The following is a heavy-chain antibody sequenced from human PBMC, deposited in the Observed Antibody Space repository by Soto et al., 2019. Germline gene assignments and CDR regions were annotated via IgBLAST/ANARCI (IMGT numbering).Heavy chain of an antibody. J-gene: IGHJ4*02. CDR2: IYYSGST. Sequence: SETLSLTCTVSGGSISSSSYYWGWIRQPPGKGLEWIGSIYYSGSTYYNPSLKSRVTISVDTSKNQFSLKLSSVTAADTAVYYCARDWVYCSSTSCLPFDYWGQGTLVTVSS. D-gene: IGHD2-2*01. CDR3: ARDWVYCSSTSCLPFDY. CDR1: GGSISSSSYY. V-gene: IGHV4-39*02.